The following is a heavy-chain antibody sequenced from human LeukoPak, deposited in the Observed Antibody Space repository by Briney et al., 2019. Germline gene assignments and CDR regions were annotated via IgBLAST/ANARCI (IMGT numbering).Heavy chain of an antibody. CDR1: SNYW. CDR3: VSFYETY. CDR2: INSDGSWT. J-gene: IGHJ4*02. V-gene: IGHV3-74*01. D-gene: IGHD2/OR15-2a*01. Sequence: GGSLTLSRAASSNYWMHWVRQAPGKGLVWVSHINSDGSWTSYADSVKGRFTISKDNAKNTVYLQMNSLRAEDTAVYYCVSFYETYWGRGTLVTVSS.